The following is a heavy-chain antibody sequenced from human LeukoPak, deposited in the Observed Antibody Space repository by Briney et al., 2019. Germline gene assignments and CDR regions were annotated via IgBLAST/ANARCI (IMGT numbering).Heavy chain of an antibody. CDR1: GYTFTSYG. Sequence: ASVKVSCKASGYTFTSYGISWVRQAPGQGLEWMGWISAYNGNTNYAQKLQGRVTMTTDTSTSTAYMELRSLRSDDTAVYYCVRALPYCSSTSCYYSKYNWFDPWGQGTLVTVSS. CDR2: ISAYNGNT. CDR3: VRALPYCSSTSCYYSKYNWFDP. J-gene: IGHJ5*02. V-gene: IGHV1-18*04. D-gene: IGHD2-2*01.